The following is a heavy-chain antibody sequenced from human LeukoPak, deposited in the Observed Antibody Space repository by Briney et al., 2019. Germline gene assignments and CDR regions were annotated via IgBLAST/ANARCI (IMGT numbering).Heavy chain of an antibody. CDR3: ARGSNKVLRYFDWPLDY. J-gene: IGHJ4*02. V-gene: IGHV1-18*01. D-gene: IGHD3-9*01. CDR2: ISAYNGNT. CDR1: DYTFTSYG. Sequence: ASVKVSCKASDYTFTSYGISWVRQAPGQGLEWMGWISAYNGNTNYAQKLQGRVTMTTDTSTSTAYMELRSLRSDDTAVYYCARGSNKVLRYFDWPLDYWGQGTLVTVSS.